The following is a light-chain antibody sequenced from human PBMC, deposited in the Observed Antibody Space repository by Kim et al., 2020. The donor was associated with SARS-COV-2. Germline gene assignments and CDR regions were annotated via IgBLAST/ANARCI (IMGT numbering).Light chain of an antibody. V-gene: IGLV6-57*04. Sequence: NFMLTQPHSVSESPGKTVTISCTRSSGSIASNYVQWYQQRPGSAPTTVIYEDNQRPSGVPDRFSGSIDSSSHSASLTISGLKTEDEADYYCQSYDSSNFWVFGGGTQLTVL. J-gene: IGLJ3*02. CDR3: QSYDSSNFWV. CDR1: SGSIASNY. CDR2: EDN.